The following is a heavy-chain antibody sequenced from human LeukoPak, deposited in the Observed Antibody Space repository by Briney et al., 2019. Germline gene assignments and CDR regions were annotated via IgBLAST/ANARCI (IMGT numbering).Heavy chain of an antibody. Sequence: SETLSLTCTVSGGSISSGDYYWSWIRQPPGKGLEWIGYIYYSGSTYYTPSLKSRVTISVDTSKNQFSLKLSSVTAADTAVYYCARRYYDILTGWAAFDIWGQGTMVTVSS. CDR2: IYYSGST. D-gene: IGHD3-9*01. J-gene: IGHJ3*02. CDR1: GGSISSGDYY. V-gene: IGHV4-30-4*01. CDR3: ARRYYDILTGWAAFDI.